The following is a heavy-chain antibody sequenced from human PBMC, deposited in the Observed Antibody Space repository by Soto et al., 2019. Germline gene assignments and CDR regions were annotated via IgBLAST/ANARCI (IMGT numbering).Heavy chain of an antibody. V-gene: IGHV3-15*07. Sequence: GGSMRLSCAASGLNFSNAGINWVSKTTGKGLEWVGRVKSKTHGGTTDFAASVKGRFAISRDDSISMAFMRMNSLKIEDTAVYYCTTDSYITVTPVRLDYWGHGTLVTVSS. CDR3: TTDSYITVTPVRLDY. D-gene: IGHD4-4*01. CDR1: GLNFSNAG. J-gene: IGHJ4*01. CDR2: VKSKTHGGTT.